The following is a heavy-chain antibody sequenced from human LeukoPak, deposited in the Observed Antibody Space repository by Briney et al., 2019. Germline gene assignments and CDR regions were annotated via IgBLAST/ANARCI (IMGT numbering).Heavy chain of an antibody. CDR2: ISSSGSTI. V-gene: IGHV3-11*04. CDR1: GFTFSDYY. CDR3: ARDLYYYYMDV. Sequence: GGSLRLSCAASGFTFSDYYMSWIRQAPGKGLEWVSYISSSGSTIYYADSVKGRFTISRDNAKNSLYLQMNSLRAEDTAVHYCARDLYYYYMDVWGKGTTVTVSS. J-gene: IGHJ6*03.